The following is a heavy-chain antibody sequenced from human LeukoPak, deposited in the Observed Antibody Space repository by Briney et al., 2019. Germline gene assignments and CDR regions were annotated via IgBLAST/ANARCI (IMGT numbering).Heavy chain of an antibody. Sequence: PGGSLRLSCAASGFTFTTYWMSWVRQAPGKGLEWVANIKQDGTERYYVDSVKGRFTISRDNAKNSLYLQMSSLRVEDTAVYYCAKGVGYCSGGSCQQFDYWGQGTLVTVSS. J-gene: IGHJ4*02. V-gene: IGHV3-7*03. CDR1: GFTFTTYW. CDR3: AKGVGYCSGGSCQQFDY. CDR2: IKQDGTER. D-gene: IGHD2-15*01.